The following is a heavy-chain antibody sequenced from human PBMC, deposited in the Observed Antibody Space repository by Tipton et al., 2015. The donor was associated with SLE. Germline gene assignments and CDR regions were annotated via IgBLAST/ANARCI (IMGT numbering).Heavy chain of an antibody. Sequence: LRLSCDVYGGSFSDYYWGWLRQPPGKGLEWIGEINDSGTTHYNPSLKSRVTISIDTSENQFSLKLTSMTAADTAVYYCARAEGYCGSKTNCYERRWIDPWGQGTLVSVSS. V-gene: IGHV4-34*01. CDR2: INDSGTT. CDR1: GGSFSDYY. CDR3: ARAEGYCGSKTNCYERRWIDP. J-gene: IGHJ5*02. D-gene: IGHD2-2*01.